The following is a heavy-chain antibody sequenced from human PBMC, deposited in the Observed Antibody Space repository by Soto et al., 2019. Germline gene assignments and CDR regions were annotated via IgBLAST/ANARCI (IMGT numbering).Heavy chain of an antibody. Sequence: PSETLSLTCAVYGGSFSGYYWSWVRQPPGKGLECIGEINHSGSTNYNPSLKSRVTISVDTSKNKFSLKLSSVTAAETAVYYCARGPRITIFAVVIISGRSFDPWGQGPLGTVS. CDR2: INHSGST. D-gene: IGHD3-3*01. V-gene: IGHV4-34*01. J-gene: IGHJ5*02. CDR3: ARGPRITIFAVVIISGRSFDP. CDR1: GGSFSGYY.